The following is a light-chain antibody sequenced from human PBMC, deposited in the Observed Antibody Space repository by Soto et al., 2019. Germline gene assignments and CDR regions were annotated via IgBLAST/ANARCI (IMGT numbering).Light chain of an antibody. CDR1: QSISNY. V-gene: IGKV1-39*01. Sequence: DIQMTQSPSSLSASVGDRVTITCRSSQSISNYLNWYQQKPGKAPKLLVYAASSLQSGVPSRFSGSGSGTDFALTISSLQPEDFATYYCQQSYSTPWTFGQGTKVDIK. J-gene: IGKJ1*01. CDR2: AAS. CDR3: QQSYSTPWT.